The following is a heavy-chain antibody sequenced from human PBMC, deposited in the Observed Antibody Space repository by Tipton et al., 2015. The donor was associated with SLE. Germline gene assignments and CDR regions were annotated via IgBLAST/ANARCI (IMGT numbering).Heavy chain of an antibody. Sequence: GLVKPSETLSLICAVSGDPISSTYCWGWIRQPPGKGLEWIGYIYYSGSTNYNPSLKSRVTISVDTSKNQFFLNLTSVTAADTAVYYCASDRVTWGQGTLVTVSS. V-gene: IGHV4-61*05. CDR2: IYYSGST. D-gene: IGHD2-21*01. CDR1: GDPISSTYC. CDR3: ASDRVT. J-gene: IGHJ5*02.